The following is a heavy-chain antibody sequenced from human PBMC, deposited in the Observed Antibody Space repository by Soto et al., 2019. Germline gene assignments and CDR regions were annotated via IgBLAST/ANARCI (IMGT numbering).Heavy chain of an antibody. Sequence: QVQLVQSGAEVKKPGSSLKVSCKASGGTFSSYTISWVRQAPGQGLEWMGRIIPILGIANYAQKFQGRVTITADKSTSTAYMELSSLRSEDTAVYYCARRGGEELRAFDDAFDIWGQGTMVTVSS. V-gene: IGHV1-69*02. J-gene: IGHJ3*02. CDR3: ARRGGEELRAFDDAFDI. CDR2: IIPILGIA. D-gene: IGHD1-7*01. CDR1: GGTFSSYT.